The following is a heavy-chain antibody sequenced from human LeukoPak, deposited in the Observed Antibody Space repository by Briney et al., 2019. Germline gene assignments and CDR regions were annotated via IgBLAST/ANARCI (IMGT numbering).Heavy chain of an antibody. Sequence: GGSLRLSCAASGFTYSSYGMSWVRQAPARGLEWVSAISTSGGSTYYADSVKGRFTISRDNSKNPLSLQMNSLRAEDTAVYYCARDYYDGIGYYYEDYWGQGTLVTVSS. CDR2: ISTSGGST. CDR1: GFTYSSYG. V-gene: IGHV3-23*01. D-gene: IGHD3-22*01. J-gene: IGHJ4*02. CDR3: ARDYYDGIGYYYEDY.